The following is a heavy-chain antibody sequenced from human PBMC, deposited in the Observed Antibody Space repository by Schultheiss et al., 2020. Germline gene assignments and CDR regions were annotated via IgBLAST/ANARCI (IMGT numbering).Heavy chain of an antibody. V-gene: IGHV4-59*01. CDR1: GGSISSYY. D-gene: IGHD6-19*01. J-gene: IGHJ6*02. CDR2: IYYSGST. CDR3: ASGLTRLHTRYYYGMDV. Sequence: SETLSLTCTVSGGSISSYYWNWFRQPPGKELEWIGYIYYSGSTKDNPSLKSRVTISVDTSKNQFSLKLSSVTAADTAVYYCASGLTRLHTRYYYGMDVWGQGNTITVSS.